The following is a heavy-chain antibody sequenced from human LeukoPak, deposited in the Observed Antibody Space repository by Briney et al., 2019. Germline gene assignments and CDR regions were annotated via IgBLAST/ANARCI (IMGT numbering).Heavy chain of an antibody. V-gene: IGHV3-30*18. CDR3: AKDRLDETSSGCFDY. J-gene: IGHJ4*02. D-gene: IGHD3-22*01. Sequence: GGSLRLSCAASGFTFSSYGMHWVRQAPGKGLEWVAVISYDGSNKYYADSVKGRFTISRDNSKNTLYLQMNSLRAEDTAVYYCAKDRLDETSSGCFDYWGQGTLVTVSS. CDR1: GFTFSSYG. CDR2: ISYDGSNK.